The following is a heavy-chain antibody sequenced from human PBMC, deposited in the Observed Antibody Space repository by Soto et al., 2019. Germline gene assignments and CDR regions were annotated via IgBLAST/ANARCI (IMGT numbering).Heavy chain of an antibody. D-gene: IGHD6-13*01. CDR3: ARNTISAAGADYYGLDV. CDR2: MSSSGVTV. CDR1: GFTFSDYY. Sequence: GGSLRLSCAGSGFTFSDYYMSWIRQAPGQGLEWVSSMSSSGVTVLYADSVKGRFTISRDNAKNSLYMQMYSLRAEDSAVYYCARNTISAAGADYYGLDVWGQGTTVTVSS. V-gene: IGHV3-11*01. J-gene: IGHJ6*02.